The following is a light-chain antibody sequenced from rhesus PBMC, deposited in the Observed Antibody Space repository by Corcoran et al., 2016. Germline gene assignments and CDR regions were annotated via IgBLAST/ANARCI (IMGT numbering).Light chain of an antibody. J-gene: IGKJ1*01. CDR1: QSVSSS. CDR2: GAS. CDR3: LQHSNGPRT. Sequence: EIVMTQSPATLSLSPGERATLSCRASQSVSSSLAWYQQKPGQAPRLLIYGASSRATGIPDRFSGSGSGPDFTLTSSSLEPEDVAVYYCLQHSNGPRTFGQGTKVEIK. V-gene: IGKV3-24*01.